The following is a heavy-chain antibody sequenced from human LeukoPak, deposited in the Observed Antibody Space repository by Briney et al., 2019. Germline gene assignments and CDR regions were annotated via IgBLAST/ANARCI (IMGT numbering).Heavy chain of an antibody. CDR1: GFTFNRYG. Sequence: GGSLRLSCAASGFTFNRYGMHWVRQAPGKGLEWVAVISYDGSDKYYADSVKGRFTISRDNSKNTLYLQMDSLRAEDTAVYYCSKAGGRAQTPFDPWGQGTLITVSS. V-gene: IGHV3-30*18. CDR3: SKAGGRAQTPFDP. D-gene: IGHD2-15*01. J-gene: IGHJ5*02. CDR2: ISYDGSDK.